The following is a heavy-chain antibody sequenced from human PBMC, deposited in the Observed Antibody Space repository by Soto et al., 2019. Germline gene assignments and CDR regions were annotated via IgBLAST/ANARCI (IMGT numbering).Heavy chain of an antibody. CDR3: ARASYYYDSRGYYYRYYFDY. V-gene: IGHV5-51*01. D-gene: IGHD3-22*01. CDR1: GYSFTSYW. CDR2: IYPGDSDT. Sequence: PGESLKISCKGSGYSFTSYWIGWVRQMPGKGLEWMGIIYPGDSDTRYSPSFQGQVTISADNSKNTVHLQMNSLRAEDTAVYYCARASYYYDSRGYYYRYYFDYWGQGALVTVSS. J-gene: IGHJ4*02.